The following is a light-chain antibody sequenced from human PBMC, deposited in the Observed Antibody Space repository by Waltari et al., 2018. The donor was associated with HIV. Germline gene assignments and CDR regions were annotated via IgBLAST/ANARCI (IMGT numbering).Light chain of an antibody. CDR3: SSYTSSSTLAV. CDR1: SSDVSRYHY. V-gene: IGLV2-14*01. CDR2: EVS. J-gene: IGLJ2*01. Sequence: QSALSQPASVSGSPGQSITIPCTVTSSDVSRYHYVSWYQHHPGKAPKLLIYEVSNRPSGVSNRFSGSKSGNTASLIISGLQAEDEADYYCSSYTSSSTLAVFGGGTKLTVL.